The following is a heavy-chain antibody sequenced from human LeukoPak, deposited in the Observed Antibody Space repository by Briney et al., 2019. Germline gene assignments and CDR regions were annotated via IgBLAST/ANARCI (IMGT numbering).Heavy chain of an antibody. CDR2: VYSSRGT. CDR1: GDSIGGYY. V-gene: IGHV4-4*07. Sequence: PSETLSLTCTVSGDSIGGYYWGWIRQPAGKGLEWIGRVYSSRGTDYNPSLTGRVTISLDTSRNQFSLNLMSVTAADTAVYYCARESRHFIGDGFHLHYWGQGNPVTVSS. CDR3: ARESRHFIGDGFHLHY. J-gene: IGHJ4*02. D-gene: IGHD2-21*01.